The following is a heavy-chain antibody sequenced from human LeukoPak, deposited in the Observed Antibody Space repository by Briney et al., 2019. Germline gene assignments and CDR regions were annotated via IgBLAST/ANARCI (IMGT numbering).Heavy chain of an antibody. Sequence: GGSLRLSCAASGFTFSSYAMHWVRQAPGKGLEWVAVISYDGSNKYYADSVKGRFTISRDNSKNTLYLQMNSLRAEDTAVYYCAREEGYGDFDYWGQGTLVTVS. D-gene: IGHD5-12*01. V-gene: IGHV3-30-3*01. J-gene: IGHJ4*02. CDR2: ISYDGSNK. CDR1: GFTFSSYA. CDR3: AREEGYGDFDY.